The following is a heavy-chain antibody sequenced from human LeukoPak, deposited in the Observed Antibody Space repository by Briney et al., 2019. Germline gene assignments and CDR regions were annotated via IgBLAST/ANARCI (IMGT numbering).Heavy chain of an antibody. CDR3: ARDKLAYCGGDCSYSWFDP. J-gene: IGHJ5*02. CDR1: GFTFSSYW. D-gene: IGHD2-21*02. Sequence: SGGSLRLSCAASGFTFSSYWMHCVRQAPGKGLVWVSRINSDGRSTSYADSVKGRFTISRDNAKNTLYLQMNSLRAEDTAVYYCARDKLAYCGGDCSYSWFDPWGQGTLVTVSS. CDR2: INSDGRST. V-gene: IGHV3-74*01.